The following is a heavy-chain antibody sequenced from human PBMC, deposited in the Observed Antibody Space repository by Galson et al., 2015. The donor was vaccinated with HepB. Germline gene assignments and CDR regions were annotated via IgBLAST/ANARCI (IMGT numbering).Heavy chain of an antibody. D-gene: IGHD3-10*01. Sequence: SVKVSCKVSGYTLTELSMHWVRQAPGKGLEWMGGFDPEDGETIYAQKFQGRVTMTEDTSTDTAYMELSSLRSEDTAVYYCATNLWFGELLLDYWGQGTLVTVSS. CDR2: FDPEDGET. CDR3: ATNLWFGELLLDY. CDR1: GYTLTELS. J-gene: IGHJ4*02. V-gene: IGHV1-24*01.